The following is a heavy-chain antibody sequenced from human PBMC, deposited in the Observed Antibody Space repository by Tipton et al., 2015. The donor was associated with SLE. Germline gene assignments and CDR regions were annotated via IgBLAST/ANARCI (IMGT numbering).Heavy chain of an antibody. V-gene: IGHV1-18*04. CDR3: ARVVGEKYLGYCDL. CDR1: GDTFALFG. Sequence: QVQLVQSGAEVKKPGASVKVSCKASGDTFALFGFSWVRQAPGQGLEWLGWISVYNGDTNYAQSLQGRVTMTTDTSTNTAYMELRSLRSDDTAVYYCARVVGEKYLGYCDLWGRGTLVSVSS. J-gene: IGHJ2*01. CDR2: ISVYNGDT. D-gene: IGHD1-26*01.